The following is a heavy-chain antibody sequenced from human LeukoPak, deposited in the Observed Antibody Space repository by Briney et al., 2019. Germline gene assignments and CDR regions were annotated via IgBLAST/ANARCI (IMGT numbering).Heavy chain of an antibody. D-gene: IGHD6-19*01. CDR1: GGSFSGYY. J-gene: IGHJ4*02. Sequence: SETLSLTCAVYGGSFSGYYWSWIRQPPGKGLEWIGEINHSGSTNYNPSLKSRVTISVDTSKNQFSLKLSSVTAADTAVYYCARVIGWYWKPANTDDYYFDYWGQGTLVTVSS. V-gene: IGHV4-34*01. CDR3: ARVIGWYWKPANTDDYYFDY. CDR2: INHSGST.